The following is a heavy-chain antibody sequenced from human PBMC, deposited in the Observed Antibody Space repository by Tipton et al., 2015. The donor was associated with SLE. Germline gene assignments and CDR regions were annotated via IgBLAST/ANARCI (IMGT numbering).Heavy chain of an antibody. V-gene: IGHV4-39*07. CDR2: IYYSGST. J-gene: IGHJ3*02. D-gene: IGHD3-10*01. CDR3: ARRFEDAFDI. CDR1: GGSISSSSYY. Sequence: LRLSCTVSGGSISSSSYYWGWIRQPPGKGLEWIGSIYYSGSTYYNPSLKSRVTISVDTSKNQFSLKLSSVTAADTAVYYCARRFEDAFDIWGQGTMVTVSS.